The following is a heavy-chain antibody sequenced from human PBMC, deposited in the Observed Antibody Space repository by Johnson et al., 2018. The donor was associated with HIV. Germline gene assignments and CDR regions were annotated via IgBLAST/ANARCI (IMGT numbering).Heavy chain of an antibody. CDR3: AKQGSDPPL. CDR1: GFTFSSFA. Sequence: QVQLVEYGGGVVRPGRSLRLSCAASGFTFSSFAMHWVRQAPGKGLEWVALISDDVSSTFYVDSVKGRFTISRDNSKNTLYLQMNSLRVDDTAVYFCAKQGSDPPLWGQGTLVTVSS. V-gene: IGHV3-30*18. CDR2: ISDDVSST. J-gene: IGHJ3*01.